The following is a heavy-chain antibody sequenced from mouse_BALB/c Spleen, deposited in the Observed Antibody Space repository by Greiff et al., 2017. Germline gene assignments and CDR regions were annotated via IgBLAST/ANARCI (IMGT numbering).Heavy chain of an antibody. CDR2: IYPGSGST. CDR1: GYNFTSYW. CDR3: ARFWFFGFDY. V-gene: IGHV1-55*01. Sequence: QVQLQQPGAELVKPGTSVKLSCKASGYNFTSYWINWVKLRPGQGLEWIGDIYPGSGSTNYNEKFKSKATLTVDTSSSTAYMQLSSLASEDSALYYCARFWFFGFDYWGQGTLVTVSA. J-gene: IGHJ3*01. D-gene: IGHD1-2*01.